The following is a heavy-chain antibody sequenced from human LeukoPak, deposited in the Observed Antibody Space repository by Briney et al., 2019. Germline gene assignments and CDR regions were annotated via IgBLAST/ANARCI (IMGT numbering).Heavy chain of an antibody. CDR3: ARDSGLTTGPFDI. Sequence: SETLSPTCTVSGGSISSHYWSWIRQPAGKGLEWIGRIYISGSTTYSPSLKSRLTLSLDTSKNQFSLNLSSVTAADTAVYYCARDSGLTTGPFDIWGQGTMVTVSS. CDR1: GGSISSHY. V-gene: IGHV4-4*07. D-gene: IGHD1-14*01. J-gene: IGHJ3*02. CDR2: IYISGST.